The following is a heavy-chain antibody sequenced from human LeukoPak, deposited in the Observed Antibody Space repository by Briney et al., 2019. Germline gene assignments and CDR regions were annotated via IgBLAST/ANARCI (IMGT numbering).Heavy chain of an antibody. V-gene: IGHV4-34*01. CDR2: INHSGST. J-gene: IGHJ4*02. CDR3: ARGMGIAAAGGNFVY. D-gene: IGHD6-13*01. CDR1: GGSFSGYY. Sequence: PSETLSLTCAVYGGSFSGYYWSWIRQPPGKGLEWIGEINHSGSTNYNPSLKSRVTISVDTSKNQFSLKLSSVTAADTAVYYCARGMGIAAAGGNFVYWGQGTLVTVSS.